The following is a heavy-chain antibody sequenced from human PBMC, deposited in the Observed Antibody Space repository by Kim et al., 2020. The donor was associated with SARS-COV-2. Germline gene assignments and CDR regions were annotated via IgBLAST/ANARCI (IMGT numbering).Heavy chain of an antibody. Sequence: SETLSLTCTVSGGSISSGGYYWSWIRQHPGKGLEWIGYIYYSGSTYYNPSLKSRVTISVDTSKNQFSLKLSSVTAADTAVYYCARVPIRRQSRGYCDYWGQGTLVTVSS. CDR1: GGSISSGGYY. J-gene: IGHJ4*02. D-gene: IGHD3-10*01. V-gene: IGHV4-31*03. CDR3: ARVPIRRQSRGYCDY. CDR2: IYYSGST.